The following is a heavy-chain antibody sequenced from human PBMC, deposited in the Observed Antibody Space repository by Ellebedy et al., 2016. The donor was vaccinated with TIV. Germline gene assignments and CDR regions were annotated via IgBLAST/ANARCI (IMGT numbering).Heavy chain of an antibody. CDR2: IIPIFGAA. J-gene: IGHJ4*02. Sequence: ASVKVSCKASGGTFSSFGISWVRQAPGQGLEWMGGIIPIFGAANSAQKFQGRVPITADESTSTAYMELSSLRSEDTAVYYCARTPYDILTGYPKTYFDYWGQGTLVTVSS. D-gene: IGHD3-9*01. CDR3: ARTPYDILTGYPKTYFDY. CDR1: GGTFSSFG. V-gene: IGHV1-69*13.